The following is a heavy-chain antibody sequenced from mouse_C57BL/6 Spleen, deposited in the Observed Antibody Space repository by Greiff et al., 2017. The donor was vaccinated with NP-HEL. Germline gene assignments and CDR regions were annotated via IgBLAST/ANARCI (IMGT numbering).Heavy chain of an antibody. D-gene: IGHD3-2*02. J-gene: IGHJ3*01. V-gene: IGHV1-53*01. CDR2: INPSNGGT. CDR1: GYTFTSYW. CDR3: ASGQAAQATGFAY. Sequence: QVQLQQSGTELVKPGASVKLSCKASGYTFTSYWMHWVKQRPGQGLEWIGNINPSNGGTNYNEKFKSKATLTVYKSSSTAYMQLSSLTSEDSAVYYCASGQAAQATGFAYWGQGTLVTVSA.